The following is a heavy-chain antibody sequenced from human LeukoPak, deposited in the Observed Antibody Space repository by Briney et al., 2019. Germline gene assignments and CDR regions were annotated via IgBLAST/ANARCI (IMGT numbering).Heavy chain of an antibody. J-gene: IGHJ6*02. CDR2: INPNSGDT. Sequence: ASVTVSFKASGYTFTVYYMHWVRQAPGQGLEWMGWINPNSGDTNYAQKFQARVTMTRDTSISTAYVELSRLRSDDTAVYYCARDIGSAYRNGLYYCFGMDVWGQGTTVTVSS. D-gene: IGHD5-18*01. V-gene: IGHV1-2*02. CDR3: ARDIGSAYRNGLYYCFGMDV. CDR1: GYTFTVYY.